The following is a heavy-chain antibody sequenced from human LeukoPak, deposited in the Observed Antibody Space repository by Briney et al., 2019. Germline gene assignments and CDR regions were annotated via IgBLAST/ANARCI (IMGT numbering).Heavy chain of an antibody. J-gene: IGHJ5*02. D-gene: IGHD2-2*01. CDR2: IYSSGST. CDR1: GGSISSGSYY. CDR3: ARDLGVVPAWGWFDP. Sequence: SETLSLTCTVSGGSISSGSYYWSWIRQPAGKGLEWIGRIYSSGSTNYNPSLKSRVTISVDTSKNQFSLKLSSVTAADTAVYYCARDLGVVPAWGWFDPWGQGTLVTVSS. V-gene: IGHV4-61*02.